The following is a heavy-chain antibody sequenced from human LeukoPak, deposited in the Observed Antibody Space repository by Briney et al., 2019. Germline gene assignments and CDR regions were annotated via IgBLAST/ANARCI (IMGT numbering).Heavy chain of an antibody. Sequence: TGGSLRLSCAASGFTFRSYWMSWVRQAPGKGLEWVANINQGGSVKYYVDSVKGRFTISRDNAKNSLYLQMNSLRAEDTAVYYCASEFAAAGDYFDYWGQGTLVTVSS. V-gene: IGHV3-7*01. D-gene: IGHD6-13*01. CDR2: INQGGSVK. CDR3: ASEFAAAGDYFDY. J-gene: IGHJ4*02. CDR1: GFTFRSYW.